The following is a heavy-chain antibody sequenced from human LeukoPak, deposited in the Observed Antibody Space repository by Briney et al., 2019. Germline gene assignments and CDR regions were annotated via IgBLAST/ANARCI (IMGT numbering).Heavy chain of an antibody. CDR3: ATSSDSSGWYGVGAFDI. D-gene: IGHD6-19*01. CDR1: GYTFTGYY. CDR2: INPNSGGT. J-gene: IGHJ3*02. V-gene: IGHV1-2*02. Sequence: ASVKVSCKASGYTFTGYYMHWVRQAPGQGLEWMGWINPNSGGTNYAQKFQGRVTMTRDTSISTAYMELSRLRSDDTAVYYCATSSDSSGWYGVGAFDIWGQGTMVTVSS.